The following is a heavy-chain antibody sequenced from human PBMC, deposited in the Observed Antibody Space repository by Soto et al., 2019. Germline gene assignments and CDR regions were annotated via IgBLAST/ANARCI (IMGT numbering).Heavy chain of an antibody. D-gene: IGHD3-3*01. J-gene: IGHJ4*02. Sequence: EVQLVESGGGLVQPGGPLRLSCEASGFTLRSYWMSWVRQAPGKGLEWEANIKEDGSDRYNLDSVKGRFTISRDNAKNSLYLQMNSLRAEDTAVYYCATEVWVYYDGWRGYSDYWGQGTLVTVSS. CDR2: IKEDGSDR. CDR3: ATEVWVYYDGWRGYSDY. V-gene: IGHV3-7*01. CDR1: GFTLRSYW.